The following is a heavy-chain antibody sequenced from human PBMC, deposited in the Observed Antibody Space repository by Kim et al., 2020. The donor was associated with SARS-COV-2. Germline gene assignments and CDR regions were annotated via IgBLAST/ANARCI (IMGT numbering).Heavy chain of an antibody. V-gene: IGHV3-11*03. CDR2: ISSSSSYT. CDR3: SKMGSPAKLGWFDP. CDR1: GFTFSDYY. Sequence: GGSLRLSCAASGFTFSDYYMSWIRQAPGKGLEWVSYISSSSSYTNYADSVKGRFTISRDNAKNSLYLQMNSLRAEDTAVYYCSKMGSPAKLGWFDPWGQGTLVTVSS. J-gene: IGHJ5*02. D-gene: IGHD2-8*01.